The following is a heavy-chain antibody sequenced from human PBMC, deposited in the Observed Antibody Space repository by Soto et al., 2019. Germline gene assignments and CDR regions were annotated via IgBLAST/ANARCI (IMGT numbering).Heavy chain of an antibody. D-gene: IGHD1-26*01. Sequence: SETLSLTCTVSGGSISSGDYYWSWIRQPPGKGLEWIGYIYYSGSTYYNPSLKSRITISVDTSKNQFSLKLSTVTAADTAVYYCTRLYSAYSFFDYWGQGTLVTVSS. CDR2: IYYSGST. J-gene: IGHJ4*02. CDR3: TRLYSAYSFFDY. CDR1: GGSISSGDYY. V-gene: IGHV4-30-4*01.